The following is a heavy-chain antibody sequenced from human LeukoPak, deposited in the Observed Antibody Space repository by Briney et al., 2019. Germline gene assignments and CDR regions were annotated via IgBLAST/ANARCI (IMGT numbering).Heavy chain of an antibody. V-gene: IGHV4-30-2*01. CDR2: IYHSGST. Sequence: SETLSLTCAISGGSISSGGYFWSWIRQPPGKGLEWIGYIYHSGSTYYNPPLKSRVTISVDRSKNQFSLKLRSVTAADTAVYCCARVATIGSAAFDIWGQGTMVTVSS. CDR3: ARVATIGSAAFDI. D-gene: IGHD5-12*01. J-gene: IGHJ3*02. CDR1: GGSISSGGYF.